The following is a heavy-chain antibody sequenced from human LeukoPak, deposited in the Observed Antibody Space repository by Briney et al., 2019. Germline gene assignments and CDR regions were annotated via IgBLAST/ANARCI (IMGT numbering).Heavy chain of an antibody. CDR2: ISYDGSNK. Sequence: QSGGSLRLSCAASGFTFSSYGMHWVRQAPGKGLEWVAVISYDGSNKYYADSVKGRFTISRDNSKNTLYLQMNSLRAEDTAVYYCARYRQSRRPYYFDYWGQGTLVTVSS. J-gene: IGHJ4*02. V-gene: IGHV3-30*03. CDR1: GFTFSSYG. CDR3: ARYRQSRRPYYFDY. D-gene: IGHD1-14*01.